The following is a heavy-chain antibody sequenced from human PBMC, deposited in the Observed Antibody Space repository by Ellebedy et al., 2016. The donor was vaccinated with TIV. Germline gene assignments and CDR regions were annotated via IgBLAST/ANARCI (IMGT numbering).Heavy chain of an antibody. D-gene: IGHD1-1*01. CDR1: GGSISSYY. Sequence: MPSETLSLTCAVSGGSISSYYWSWIRQPPGKGLEWIGYIYYSGSTNYNPSLKSRVTISVDTSKNQFSLKLSSVTAADTAVYYCARDIGPGGVDYWGQGTLVTVSS. V-gene: IGHV4-59*01. CDR2: IYYSGST. J-gene: IGHJ4*02. CDR3: ARDIGPGGVDY.